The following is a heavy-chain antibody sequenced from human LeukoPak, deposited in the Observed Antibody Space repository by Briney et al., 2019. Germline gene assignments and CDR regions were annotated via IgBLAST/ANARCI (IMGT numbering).Heavy chain of an antibody. CDR2: ISSSSSYI. CDR1: GFTFCSYS. D-gene: IGHD2-15*01. Sequence: PGGSLRLSCAASGFTFCSYSMNWVRQAPGKGLEWVSSISSSSSYIYYADSVKGRFTISRDNAKNSLYLQMNSLRAEDTAVYYCARTSRYCSGGSCYSPSGYWGQGTLVTVSS. CDR3: ARTSRYCSGGSCYSPSGY. J-gene: IGHJ4*02. V-gene: IGHV3-21*01.